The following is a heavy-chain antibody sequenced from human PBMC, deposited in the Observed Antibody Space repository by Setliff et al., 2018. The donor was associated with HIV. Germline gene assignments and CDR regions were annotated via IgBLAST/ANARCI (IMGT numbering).Heavy chain of an antibody. D-gene: IGHD3-3*01. Sequence: GSLRLSCTASGFTFGDYAMSWVRQAPGKGLEWVGFIRSKAYGGTTEYAASVKGRFTISRDDSKSIAYLQMNSLKTEDTAVYYCTRVDYDFWSGPMTRYYFDYWGQGTLVTVSS. CDR3: TRVDYDFWSGPMTRYYFDY. J-gene: IGHJ4*02. V-gene: IGHV3-49*04. CDR2: IRSKAYGGTT. CDR1: GFTFGDYA.